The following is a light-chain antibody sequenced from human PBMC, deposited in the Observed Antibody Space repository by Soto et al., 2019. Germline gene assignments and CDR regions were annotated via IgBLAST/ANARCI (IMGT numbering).Light chain of an antibody. Sequence: QLVLTQSPSASASLGASVKLTCTLSSGHSNYAIAWHQHQAEKGPRFLMKLNDDGSHIKGDGIPDRFSGSSSGAERYLTISSLLSEDEADYYCQTWGTGTPYVFGTGTKLTVL. CDR2: LNDDGSH. J-gene: IGLJ1*01. CDR1: SGHSNYA. V-gene: IGLV4-69*01. CDR3: QTWGTGTPYV.